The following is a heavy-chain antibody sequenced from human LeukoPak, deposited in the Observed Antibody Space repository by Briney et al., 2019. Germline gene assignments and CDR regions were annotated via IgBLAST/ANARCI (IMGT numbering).Heavy chain of an antibody. V-gene: IGHV1-24*01. CDR1: GYTLTELS. CDR2: FDPEDGET. D-gene: IGHD3-22*01. J-gene: IGHJ4*02. Sequence: ASVKVSCKVSGYTLTELSMHWVRQAPGKGLEWMGGFDPEDGETIYAQKFQGRVTMTEDTSTDTAYMELSSLRSEDTAVYYCATYYYDSSGHPYFDFWGQGTLVTVSS. CDR3: ATYYYDSSGHPYFDF.